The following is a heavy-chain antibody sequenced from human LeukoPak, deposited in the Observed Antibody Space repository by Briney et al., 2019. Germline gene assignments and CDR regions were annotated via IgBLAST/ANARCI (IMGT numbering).Heavy chain of an antibody. Sequence: SVKVSCKASGGTFINYAISWVRQAPGQGLEWMGGIIPFFGTANYAQKFQGRVTLTADKSTSTAYMELSSLRSEDTAVYYCARDRGSGSYYRDYYYMDVWGKGTTVTISS. CDR2: IIPFFGTA. CDR3: ARDRGSGSYYRDYYYMDV. CDR1: GGTFINYA. J-gene: IGHJ6*03. V-gene: IGHV1-69*06. D-gene: IGHD3-10*01.